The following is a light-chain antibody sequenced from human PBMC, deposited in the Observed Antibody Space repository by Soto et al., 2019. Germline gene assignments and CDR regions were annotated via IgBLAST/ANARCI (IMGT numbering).Light chain of an antibody. CDR2: EVS. V-gene: IGLV2-14*01. CDR3: SSYTSSSTWV. Sequence: QSALTQPASVSGSPGQSITISCTGTSSDVGGYDYVSWYQRHPGKAPKLMIYEVSNRPSGVSTRFSGSKSGNTASLTISGLQAEDEADYYCSSYTSSSTWVFGGGTQLTVL. J-gene: IGLJ3*02. CDR1: SSDVGGYDY.